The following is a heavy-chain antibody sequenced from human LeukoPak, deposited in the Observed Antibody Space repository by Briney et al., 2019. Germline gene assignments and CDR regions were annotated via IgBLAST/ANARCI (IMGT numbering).Heavy chain of an antibody. V-gene: IGHV1-18*01. J-gene: IGHJ4*02. D-gene: IGHD1-26*01. Sequence: ASVKVSCKASGYTFTSYGISWVRQAPGQGLEWMGWISAYKGNTNYAQKFQGRVTMTTDTSTNTAYMELRSLRSDDTAVYYCVRDRGELPHSHFDYWGQGSLVTVSS. CDR1: GYTFTSYG. CDR2: ISAYKGNT. CDR3: VRDRGELPHSHFDY.